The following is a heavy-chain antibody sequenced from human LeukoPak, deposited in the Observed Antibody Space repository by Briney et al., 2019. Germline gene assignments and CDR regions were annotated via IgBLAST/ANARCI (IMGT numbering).Heavy chain of an antibody. Sequence: PGGSLRLSCAASGFTVSSNYMSWDRQAPGKGLEWVSVIYSGGSTYYADSVKGRFTISRDNSKNTLYLQMNSLRAEDTAVYYCARDSYEDAFDIWGQGTMVTVSS. CDR3: ARDSYEDAFDI. D-gene: IGHD5-12*01. CDR1: GFTVSSNY. CDR2: IYSGGST. J-gene: IGHJ3*02. V-gene: IGHV3-53*01.